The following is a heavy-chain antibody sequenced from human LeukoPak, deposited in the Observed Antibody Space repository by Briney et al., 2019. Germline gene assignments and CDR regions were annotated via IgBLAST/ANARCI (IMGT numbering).Heavy chain of an antibody. CDR3: ARGPITMIVVVLDY. D-gene: IGHD3-22*01. J-gene: IGHJ4*02. CDR1: GYTFTSYD. Sequence: ASVKVSCKASGYTFTSYDINWVRQATGQGLEWMGWMNPNSGNTGYAQRFQGRVTMTRNTSISTAYMELSRLRSDDTAVYYCARGPITMIVVVLDYWGQGTLVTVSS. V-gene: IGHV1-8*01. CDR2: MNPNSGNT.